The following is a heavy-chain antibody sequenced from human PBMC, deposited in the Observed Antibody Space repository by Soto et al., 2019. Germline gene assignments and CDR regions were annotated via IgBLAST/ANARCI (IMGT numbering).Heavy chain of an antibody. CDR2: ISFNVKNA. D-gene: IGHD1-1*01. CDR1: GFTFRNHG. J-gene: IGHJ6*02. CDR3: AKDRNYIAIVEMATTGMDA. Sequence: GGSLRLSCVASGFTFRNHGMHWVRQAPGKGLELVAVISFNVKNAHYADSVKGRFTISRDNSKNTLFLQMNSLTPEDTAVYYCAKDRNYIAIVEMATTGMDAWGQGTTVTVSS. V-gene: IGHV3-30*18.